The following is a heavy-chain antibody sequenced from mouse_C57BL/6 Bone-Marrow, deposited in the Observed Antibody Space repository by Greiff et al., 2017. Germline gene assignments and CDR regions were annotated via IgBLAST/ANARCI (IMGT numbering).Heavy chain of an antibody. CDR1: GYTFTSYG. CDR2: IYIGNGYT. D-gene: IGHD1-1*01. J-gene: IGHJ1*03. CDR3: ARSRITTVVATGNFDV. V-gene: IGHV1-58*01. Sequence: EVQLQESGAELVRPGSSVKMSCKTSGYTFTSYGINWVKQRPGQGLEWIGYIYIGNGYTEYNEKFKGKATLTSDTSSSTAYMQLSSLTSEDSAIYFCARSRITTVVATGNFDVWGTGTTVTVSS.